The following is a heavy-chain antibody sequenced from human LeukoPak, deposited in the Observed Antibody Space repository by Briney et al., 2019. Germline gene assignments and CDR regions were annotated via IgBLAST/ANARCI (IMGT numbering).Heavy chain of an antibody. CDR3: AKIAAIVGYSSGWYSSFDP. CDR1: GFTFSSYG. Sequence: AGGSLRLSCAASGFTFSSYGMSWVRQAPGKGLEWVSAISGSGGSTYYADSVKGRFTISRDNSKNTLYLQMNSLRAEDTAVYYCAKIAAIVGYSSGWYSSFDPWGQGTLVTVSS. D-gene: IGHD6-19*01. CDR2: ISGSGGST. J-gene: IGHJ5*02. V-gene: IGHV3-23*01.